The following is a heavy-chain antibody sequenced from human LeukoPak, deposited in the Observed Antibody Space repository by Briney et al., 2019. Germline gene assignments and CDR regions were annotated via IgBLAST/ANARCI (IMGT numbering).Heavy chain of an antibody. CDR2: IKTKSEGGTT. V-gene: IGHV3-15*01. CDR3: FYYMDV. Sequence: PGGSLRLSCAASGFTFSSYGMSWVRQAPGKGLEWVGRIKTKSEGGTTDYAAPAKGRFTISRDDSKNALFLQMDSLKSDDTAMYYCFYYMDVWGTGTTVTISS. CDR1: GFTFSSYG. J-gene: IGHJ6*03.